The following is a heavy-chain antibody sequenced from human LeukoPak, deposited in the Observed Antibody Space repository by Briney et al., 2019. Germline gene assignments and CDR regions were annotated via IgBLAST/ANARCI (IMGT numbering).Heavy chain of an antibody. CDR2: IYHSGST. D-gene: IGHD3-22*01. Sequence: SETLSLTCTVSGYSISSGYYWGWIRQPPGKGLEWIGSIYHSGSTYYNPSLKSRVTISVDTSKNQFSLKLSSVTAADTAVYYCACLPYYYDSIYVWGQGTMVTVSS. J-gene: IGHJ3*01. V-gene: IGHV4-38-2*02. CDR1: GYSISSGYY. CDR3: ACLPYYYDSIYV.